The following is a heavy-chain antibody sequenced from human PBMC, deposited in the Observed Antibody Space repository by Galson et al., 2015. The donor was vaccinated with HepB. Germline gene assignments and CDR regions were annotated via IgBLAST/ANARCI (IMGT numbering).Heavy chain of an antibody. Sequence: SVKVSCKASGYTFTSYYMHWVRQAPGQGLEWMGIINPSGGSTSYAQKFQGRVTMTRDTSTSTVYMELSSLRSEDTAVYYCAIVYGSSHHQYYYYGMDVWGQGTTVTVSS. J-gene: IGHJ6*02. CDR2: INPSGGST. CDR1: GYTFTSYY. CDR3: AIVYGSSHHQYYYYGMDV. V-gene: IGHV1-46*01. D-gene: IGHD6-13*01.